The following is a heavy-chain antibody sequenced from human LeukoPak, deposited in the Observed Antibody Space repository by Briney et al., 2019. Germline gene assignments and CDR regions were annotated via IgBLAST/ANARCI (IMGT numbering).Heavy chain of an antibody. D-gene: IGHD7-27*01. CDR2: ISYDGSNK. Sequence: PGRSLRLSCAASGFTFSSYAMHWVRQAPGKGLEWVAVISYDGSNKYYADSVKGRFTISRDNSKNTVHLQMNSLRAEDTAMYYCVRDGAHWDLDYWGQGTLVTVSS. CDR1: GFTFSSYA. CDR3: VRDGAHWDLDY. V-gene: IGHV3-30-3*01. J-gene: IGHJ4*02.